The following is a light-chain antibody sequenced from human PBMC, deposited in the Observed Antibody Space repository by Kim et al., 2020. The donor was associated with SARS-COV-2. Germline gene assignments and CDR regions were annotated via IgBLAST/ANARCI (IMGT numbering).Light chain of an antibody. CDR3: QQYGSSPWT. CDR1: QSVSSSY. J-gene: IGKJ1*01. Sequence: EIVLTQSPGTLSLSPGERATLSCRASQSVSSSYLAWYQQKPGQAPRLLIYGASSRATGIPDRFSGSGSGTDFTHTISRLEPEDLAVYYCQQYGSSPWTFGQGTKVDIK. CDR2: GAS. V-gene: IGKV3-20*01.